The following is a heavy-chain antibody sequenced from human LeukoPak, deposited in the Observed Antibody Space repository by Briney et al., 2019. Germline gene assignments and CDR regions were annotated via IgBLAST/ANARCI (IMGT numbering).Heavy chain of an antibody. V-gene: IGHV1-69*13. D-gene: IGHD1-20*01. J-gene: IGHJ5*02. CDR2: IIPIFGTA. CDR1: GGTFSSYA. Sequence: SVKVSCKASGGTFSSYAISWVRQAPGQGLEWMGGIIPIFGTANYTQKFQGRVTITADESTSTAYMELSSPRSEDTAVYYCAVYYNWNDLNWFDPWGQGTLVTVSS. CDR3: AVYYNWNDLNWFDP.